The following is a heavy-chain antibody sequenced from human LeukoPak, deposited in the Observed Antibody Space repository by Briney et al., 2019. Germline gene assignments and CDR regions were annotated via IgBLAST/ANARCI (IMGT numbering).Heavy chain of an antibody. J-gene: IGHJ6*02. CDR3: ARDADCSGGSCYGAYGMDV. D-gene: IGHD2-15*01. V-gene: IGHV4-59*01. Sequence: PSETLSLTCTVSGGSMSSYYWNWIRQPPGKGLEWIGWIYNSGITNYNPSLKSRVTISVDTSKIQFSLKLSSVTAADTAVYYCARDADCSGGSCYGAYGMDVWGQGTPVTVSS. CDR2: IYNSGIT. CDR1: GGSMSSYY.